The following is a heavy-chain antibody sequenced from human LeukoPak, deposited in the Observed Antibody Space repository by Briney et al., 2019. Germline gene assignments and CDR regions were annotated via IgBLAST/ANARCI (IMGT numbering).Heavy chain of an antibody. D-gene: IGHD6-13*01. CDR1: GYTFTGYY. CDR3: ARGRGIAADLWENWFDP. V-gene: IGHV1-2*04. Sequence: GASVKVSCKASGYTFTGYYMHWVRQAPGQGLEWMGWINPNSGGTNYAQKFQGWVTMTRDTSISTAYMELSRLRSDDTAVYYCARGRGIAADLWENWFDPWGQGTLVTVSS. CDR2: INPNSGGT. J-gene: IGHJ5*02.